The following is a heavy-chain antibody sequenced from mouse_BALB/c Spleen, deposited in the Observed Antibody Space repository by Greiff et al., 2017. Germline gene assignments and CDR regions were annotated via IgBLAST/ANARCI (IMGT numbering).Heavy chain of an antibody. J-gene: IGHJ2*01. CDR3: AKRLFDY. V-gene: IGHV1-7*01. CDR1: GYTFTSYW. Sequence: QVQLQQSGAELAKPGASVKMSCKASGYTFTSYWMHWVKQRPGQGLEWIGYINPSTGYTEYNQKFKDKATLTADKSSSTAYMQLSSLTSEDSAVYYCAKRLFDYWGQGTTLTVSS. CDR2: INPSTGYT.